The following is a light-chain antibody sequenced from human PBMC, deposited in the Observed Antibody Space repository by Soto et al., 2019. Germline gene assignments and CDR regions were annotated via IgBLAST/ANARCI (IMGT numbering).Light chain of an antibody. CDR3: QQYNYWPQT. J-gene: IGKJ1*01. CDR2: DAF. V-gene: IGKV3-15*01. CDR1: QSVASD. Sequence: EIVMTQSPATLSVSPGERATLSCRANQSVASDFAWYQQKPGQAPTLLIYDAFTRASGVPARFSGRGSGTECTLTISSLQSEDFAVYYCQQYNYWPQTFGQGTKVEI.